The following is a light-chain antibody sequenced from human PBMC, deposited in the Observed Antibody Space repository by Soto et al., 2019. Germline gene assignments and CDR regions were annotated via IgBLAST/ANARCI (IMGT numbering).Light chain of an antibody. CDR3: AAWDDSLDGWV. J-gene: IGLJ3*02. CDR1: SSNIGNNA. CDR2: YDD. Sequence: QPVLTQPPSVSEVPRQRVTISCSGSSSNIGNNAVNWYQQLPGKAPKLLIYYDDLVPSGVSDRFSGSKSGASASLVISGLQSEDEADYYCAAWDDSLDGWVFGGGTKLTVL. V-gene: IGLV1-36*01.